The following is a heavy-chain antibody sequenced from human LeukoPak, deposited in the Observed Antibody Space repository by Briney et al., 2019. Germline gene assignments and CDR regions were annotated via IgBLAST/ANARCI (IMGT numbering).Heavy chain of an antibody. J-gene: IGHJ4*02. Sequence: GGSLRLSCAASGFTFSSYGMHWVRQAPGKGLEWVAFISYDGSNKYYADSVRGRFTISRDNSKNTLYLQMNSLRAEDTALYYCAKDPYSGSYSGDYWGQGTLVTVSS. CDR2: ISYDGSNK. CDR3: AKDPYSGSYSGDY. CDR1: GFTFSSYG. D-gene: IGHD1-26*01. V-gene: IGHV3-30*18.